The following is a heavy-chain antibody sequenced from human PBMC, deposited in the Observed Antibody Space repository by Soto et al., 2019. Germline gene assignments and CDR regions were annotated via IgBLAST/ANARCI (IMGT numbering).Heavy chain of an antibody. D-gene: IGHD3-9*01. J-gene: IGHJ4*02. CDR3: ARGFYYDILTGYYWDY. Sequence: QVQLQESGPGLVKPSETLSLTCTVSGGSISSYYWSWIRQPPGKGLEWIGYIYYSGSTNYNPSLKSQVTISVDTSKNQFSLKLSSVTAADTAVYYCARGFYYDILTGYYWDYWGQGTLVTVSS. CDR2: IYYSGST. CDR1: GGSISSYY. V-gene: IGHV4-59*01.